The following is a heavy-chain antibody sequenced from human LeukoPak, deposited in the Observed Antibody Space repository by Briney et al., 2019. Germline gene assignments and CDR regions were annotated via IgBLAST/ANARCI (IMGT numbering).Heavy chain of an antibody. D-gene: IGHD3-22*01. J-gene: IGHJ4*02. Sequence: SDTLSLTCTVSGGSISSYYWSWIRQPAGKGLEWVGRIYTSGSTSYNPSLKSRVTMSVDTSKNQFSLKLSSVTAADTAVYYCARHGDSMIVVDDTLDYWGQGTLVTVSS. CDR3: ARHGDSMIVVDDTLDY. CDR2: IYTSGST. CDR1: GGSISSYY. V-gene: IGHV4-4*07.